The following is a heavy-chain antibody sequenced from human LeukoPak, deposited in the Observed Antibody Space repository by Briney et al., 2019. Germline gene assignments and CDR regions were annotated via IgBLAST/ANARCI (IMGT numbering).Heavy chain of an antibody. J-gene: IGHJ5*02. CDR3: ARVVVPAAITGIWFDP. CDR2: IYPGDSDT. V-gene: IGHV5-51*01. Sequence: GESLKISCKGSGYSFTSYWIGWVRQMPVKGLEWMGIIYPGDSDTRYSPSFQGQVTISADKSISTAYLQWSSLKASDTAMYYCARVVVPAAITGIWFDPWGQGTLVTVSS. CDR1: GYSFTSYW. D-gene: IGHD2-2*02.